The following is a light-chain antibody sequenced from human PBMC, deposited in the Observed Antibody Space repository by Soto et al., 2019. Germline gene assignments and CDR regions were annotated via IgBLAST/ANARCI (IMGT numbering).Light chain of an antibody. CDR3: SSYTGSSTQV. V-gene: IGLV2-14*01. CDR2: EVS. CDR1: SSDIGAYNH. J-gene: IGLJ2*01. Sequence: QSVLTQPASVSGSPGQSITISCTGTSSDIGAYNHVSWYQQVPGKAPKLMIYEVSNRPSGVSNRFSGSKSGNTASLTISGLQAEDEADYYCSSYTGSSTQVFGGGTKLTVL.